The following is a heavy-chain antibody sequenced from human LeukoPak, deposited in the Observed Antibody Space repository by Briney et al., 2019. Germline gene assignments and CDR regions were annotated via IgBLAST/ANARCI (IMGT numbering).Heavy chain of an antibody. J-gene: IGHJ6*03. CDR1: GYTFTSYD. CDR2: MNPNSGNT. V-gene: IGHV1-8*01. D-gene: IGHD3-3*01. Sequence: ASVKVSCKASGYTFTSYDINWVRQATGQGLEWMGWMNPNSGNTGYAQKFQGRVTMTRNTSISTAYMELSSLRSEDTAVYYCARACCQDYDFWSGYYTGISYCYYYYMDVWGRGTTVTVSS. CDR3: ARACCQDYDFWSGYYTGISYCYYYYMDV.